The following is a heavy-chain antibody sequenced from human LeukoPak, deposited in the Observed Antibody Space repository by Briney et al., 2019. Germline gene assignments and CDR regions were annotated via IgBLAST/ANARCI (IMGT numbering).Heavy chain of an antibody. D-gene: IGHD3-22*01. J-gene: IGHJ3*02. Sequence: SETLSLTCTVSGGSISSSSYYWGWIRQPPGKGLEWIGSIYYSGSTYYNPSLKSRVTISVDTSKNQFSLKLSSVTAADTAVYYCARPTYYYDSSGHDAFDIWGQGTIVTVSS. CDR3: ARPTYYYDSSGHDAFDI. CDR1: GGSISSSSYY. CDR2: IYYSGST. V-gene: IGHV4-39*01.